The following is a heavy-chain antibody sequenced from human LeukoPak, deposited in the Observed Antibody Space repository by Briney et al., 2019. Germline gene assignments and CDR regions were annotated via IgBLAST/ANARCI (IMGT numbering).Heavy chain of an antibody. CDR2: IYYTGST. CDR1: DGSINGYY. V-gene: IGHV4-59*12. J-gene: IGHJ6*03. Sequence: SETLSLTCTVSDGSINGYYWSWIRQSPGKGLESLGYIYYTGSTNYNPSLKSRVTISGDTSKNQFSLKLTSVTAADTAVYYCARTTEGGYTYDYFYYYYMDVWGKGTTVTISS. CDR3: ARTTEGGYTYDYFYYYYMDV. D-gene: IGHD5-18*01.